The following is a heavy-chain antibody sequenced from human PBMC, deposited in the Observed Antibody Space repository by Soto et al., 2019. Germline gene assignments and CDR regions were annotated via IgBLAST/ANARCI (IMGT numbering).Heavy chain of an antibody. CDR3: AHLVTADDSEYFDF. CDR2: LYWDYDK. D-gene: IGHD3-3*01. V-gene: IGHV2-5*02. J-gene: IGHJ4*02. Sequence: QITLRESGPTVVKPTQTLTLTCTFSGFSLNTPGGGVGWIRQPPGKALEWVALLYWDYDKRYNPSLKRKLVITKDSSKNQVVLTMTNVDPVDTATYYCAHLVTADDSEYFDFWGQGTLVPVSP. CDR1: GFSLNTPGGG.